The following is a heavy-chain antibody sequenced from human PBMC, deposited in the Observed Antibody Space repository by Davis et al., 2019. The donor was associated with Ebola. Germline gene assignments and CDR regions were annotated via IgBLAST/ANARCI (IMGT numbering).Heavy chain of an antibody. CDR1: GGTFSSYA. D-gene: IGHD1-26*01. J-gene: IGHJ3*02. Sequence: AASVKVSCKASGGTFSSYAISWVRQAPGQGLEWMGGIIPIFGTANYAQKFQGRVTMTRDTSTSTVYMELSSLRSEDTAVYYCARLGSGSYLLGAFDIWGQGTMVTVSS. CDR3: ARLGSGSYLLGAFDI. CDR2: IIPIFGTA. V-gene: IGHV1-69*05.